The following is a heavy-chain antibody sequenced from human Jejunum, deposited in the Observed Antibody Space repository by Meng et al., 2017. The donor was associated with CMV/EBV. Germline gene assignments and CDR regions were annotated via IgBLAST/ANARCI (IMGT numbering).Heavy chain of an antibody. D-gene: IGHD4-17*01. CDR1: GGSLIGTNW. CDR2: IFHSGTT. CDR3: GDPPAGY. J-gene: IGHJ4*02. Sequence: TLSLTGFVSGGSLIGTNWWNWVRQPPGRGLEWIGEIFHSGTTNYNPSLKSRVTISIDNSKNQFSLKLTSVTAADTAVYFCGDPPAGYWGQGVLVTVSS. V-gene: IGHV4-4*01.